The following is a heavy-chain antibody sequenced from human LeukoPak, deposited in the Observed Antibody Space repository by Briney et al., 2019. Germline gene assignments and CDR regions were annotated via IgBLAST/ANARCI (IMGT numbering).Heavy chain of an antibody. CDR1: GFTFSSYA. CDR3: AKTSWMQLWTPFDY. CDR2: ISFDGSNK. D-gene: IGHD5-18*01. V-gene: IGHV3-30-3*02. Sequence: GGSLRLSCAASGFTFSSYAMHWVRQAPGKGLEWVAIISFDGSNKYYADSVKGRFTISRDNSKNTLYLQMNSLRPEDTAVYYCAKTSWMQLWTPFDYWGQGTLVTVSS. J-gene: IGHJ4*02.